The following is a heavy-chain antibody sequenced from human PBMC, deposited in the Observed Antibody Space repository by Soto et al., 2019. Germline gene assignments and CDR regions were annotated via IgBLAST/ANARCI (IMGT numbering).Heavy chain of an antibody. CDR2: IYTSGST. D-gene: IGHD4-4*01. V-gene: IGHV4-4*07. CDR3: ARSGPKRDYNNYYFDY. J-gene: IGHJ4*02. CDR1: GGSISSYY. Sequence: QVQLQESGPGLVKPSETLSLTCTVSGGSISSYYWSWIRQPAGKGLEWIGRIYTSGSTNYNPSLKSRVTMSVDTSKHQFSLKLSSVTAADTAVYYCARSGPKRDYNNYYFDYWGQGTLVTVSS.